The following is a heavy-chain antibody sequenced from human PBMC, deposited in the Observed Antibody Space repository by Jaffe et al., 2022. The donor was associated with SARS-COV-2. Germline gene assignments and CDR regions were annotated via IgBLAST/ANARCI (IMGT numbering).Heavy chain of an antibody. CDR2: ISYDGSNK. D-gene: IGHD2-15*01. CDR3: ARAGCSGGSCYSVFYYYMDV. J-gene: IGHJ6*03. CDR1: GFTFSSYA. V-gene: IGHV3-30*04. Sequence: QVQLVESGGGVVQPGRSLRLSCAASGFTFSSYAMHWVRQAPGKGLEWVAVISYDGSNKYYADSVKGRFTISRDNSKNTLYLQMNSLRAEDTAVYYCARAGCSGGSCYSVFYYYMDVWGKGTTVTVSS.